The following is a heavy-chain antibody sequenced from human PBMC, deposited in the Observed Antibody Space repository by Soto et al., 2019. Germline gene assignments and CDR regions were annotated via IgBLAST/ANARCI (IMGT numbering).Heavy chain of an antibody. D-gene: IGHD5-12*01. Sequence: QVQLQESGPGLVKPSQTLSLTCTVSGGSISSGGYSWSWIRQHPGKGLEWIGYIYDSGNTYYNPSLKSRVTISVDTSKNQFSLKLSSVTAADTAVYYCAREEGGGYDHRWFDPWGQGTLVTVSS. V-gene: IGHV4-31*03. J-gene: IGHJ5*02. CDR3: AREEGGGYDHRWFDP. CDR1: GGSISSGGYS. CDR2: IYDSGNT.